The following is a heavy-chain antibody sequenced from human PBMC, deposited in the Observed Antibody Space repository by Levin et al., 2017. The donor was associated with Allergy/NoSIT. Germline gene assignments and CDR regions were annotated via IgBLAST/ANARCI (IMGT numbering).Heavy chain of an antibody. CDR1: GYSFTSYW. Sequence: PGESLKISCKGSGYSFTSYWIGWVRQMPGKGLEWMGIIYPGDSDTRYSPSFQGQVTISADKSISTAYLQWSSLKASDTAMYYCARQAGGGAFWSGYYTGRRPANYYYMDVWGKGTTVTVSS. D-gene: IGHD3-3*01. V-gene: IGHV5-51*01. J-gene: IGHJ6*03. CDR2: IYPGDSDT. CDR3: ARQAGGGAFWSGYYTGRRPANYYYMDV.